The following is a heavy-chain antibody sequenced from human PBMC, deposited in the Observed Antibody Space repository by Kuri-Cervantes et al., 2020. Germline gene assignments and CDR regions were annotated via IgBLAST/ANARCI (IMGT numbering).Heavy chain of an antibody. J-gene: IGHJ4*02. CDR1: GDSISNINW. CDR2: VHPSGST. D-gene: IGHD5-24*01. V-gene: IGHV4-4*01. CDR3: ARGRDAYKSGNS. Sequence: GSLRLSCAVSGDSISNINWWSWVRQPPRKGLEWIGEVHPSGSTNYNPSLNSRVTISVDTSKNQFSLKLNSVTAADTALYFCARGRDAYKSGNSWGQGTLVTVSS.